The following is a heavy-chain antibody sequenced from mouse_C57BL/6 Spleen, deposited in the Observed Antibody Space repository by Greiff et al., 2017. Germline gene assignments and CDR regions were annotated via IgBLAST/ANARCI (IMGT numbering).Heavy chain of an antibody. Sequence: QVQLQQSGPELVKPGASVKISCKASGYAFSSSWMNWVKQRPGKGLEWIGRIYPGDGDTNYNGKFKGKATLTADKSSSTAYMQLSSLTSEDSAVYFCARYDYYPFAYWGQGTLVTVSA. V-gene: IGHV1-82*01. J-gene: IGHJ3*01. CDR1: GYAFSSSW. CDR3: ARYDYYPFAY. CDR2: IYPGDGDT. D-gene: IGHD2-4*01.